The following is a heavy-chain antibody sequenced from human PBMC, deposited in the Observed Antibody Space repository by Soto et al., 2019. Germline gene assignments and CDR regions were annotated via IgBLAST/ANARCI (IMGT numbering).Heavy chain of an antibody. D-gene: IGHD3-10*01. CDR1: GDTFTTYD. CDR3: ARGQASGSYYLLDY. Sequence: ASVKVSCKASGDTFTTYDINWVRQATGHGLEWMGWINPNSGNIGYAQRFQGRVTMTRDTAIRTAYMEVSSLRSDDTAVYYCARGQASGSYYLLDYWGQGTLVTVSS. CDR2: INPNSGNI. V-gene: IGHV1-8*01. J-gene: IGHJ4*02.